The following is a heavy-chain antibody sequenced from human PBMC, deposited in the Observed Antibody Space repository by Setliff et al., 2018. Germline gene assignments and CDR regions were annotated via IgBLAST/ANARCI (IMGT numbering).Heavy chain of an antibody. D-gene: IGHD1-1*01. CDR1: GYSISSPHY. CDR3: AKGGGRYHSDS. Sequence: SETLSLTCAVSGYSISSPHYWGWIRQPPGKGLEWIGSIKHSGNTYYNPSLKSRVTISVDKSNNQFSLKLTSVTAADTAVYYCAKGGGRYHSDSWGQGILVTAPQ. CDR2: IKHSGNT. V-gene: IGHV4-38-2*01. J-gene: IGHJ4*02.